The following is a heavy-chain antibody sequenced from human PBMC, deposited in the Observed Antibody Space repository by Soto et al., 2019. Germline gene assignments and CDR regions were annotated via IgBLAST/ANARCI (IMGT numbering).Heavy chain of an antibody. CDR1: GYAFTGFY. CDR2: MNPNSGNT. J-gene: IGHJ6*02. CDR3: ARGERLQLWLLGYYYGMDV. V-gene: IGHV1-8*02. Sequence: ASVKVSCKASGYAFTGFYIHWVRQAPGQGLEWMGWMNPNSGNTGYAQKFQGRVTMTRNTSISTAYMELSSLRSEDTAVYYCARGERLQLWLLGYYYGMDVWGQGTTVTVSS. D-gene: IGHD5-18*01.